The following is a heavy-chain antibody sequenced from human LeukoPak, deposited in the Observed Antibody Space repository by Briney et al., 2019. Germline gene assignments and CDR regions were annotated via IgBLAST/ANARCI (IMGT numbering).Heavy chain of an antibody. V-gene: IGHV4-59*01. Sequence: SETLSLTCTVWGGSISSYYWSWIRKPPGKGLEGIGYIYYSGSTNYNPSLKSRVTISVDTSKNQFSLKLSSVTAADTAVYYCATCIGGDCSPHGDYYYYYMDVWGKGTTVTVSS. D-gene: IGHD2-21*02. CDR3: ATCIGGDCSPHGDYYYYYMDV. CDR2: IYYSGST. CDR1: GGSISSYY. J-gene: IGHJ6*03.